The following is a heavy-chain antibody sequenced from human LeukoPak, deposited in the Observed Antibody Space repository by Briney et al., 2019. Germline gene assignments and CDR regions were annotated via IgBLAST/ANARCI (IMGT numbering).Heavy chain of an antibody. V-gene: IGHV1-2*06. D-gene: IGHD3-9*01. CDR3: ARGVLRYFDWLNYYYYYYGVDV. CDR1: GYTITGYY. CDR2: INPNTGDT. Sequence: AASVKVSCKASGYTITGYYMHWVRQAPGQGLEWMGRINPNTGDTNSARKFQGRVTMTRDTSISTVYMELSRLRSDDTAVCYCARGVLRYFDWLNYYYYYYGVDVWGQGTTVTVSS. J-gene: IGHJ6*02.